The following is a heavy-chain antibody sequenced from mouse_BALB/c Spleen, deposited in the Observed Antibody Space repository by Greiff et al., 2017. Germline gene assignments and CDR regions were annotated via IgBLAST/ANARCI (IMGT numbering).Heavy chain of an antibody. CDR3: ARQGYGNLYAMDY. V-gene: IGHV5-12-2*01. Sequence: EVQRVESGGGLVQPGGSLKLSCAASGFTFSSYTMSWVRQTPEKRLEWVAYISNGGGSTYYPDTVKGRFTISRDNAKNTLYLQMSSLKSEDTAMYYCARQGYGNLYAMDYWGQGTSVTVSS. CDR1: GFTFSSYT. J-gene: IGHJ4*01. CDR2: ISNGGGST. D-gene: IGHD2-10*02.